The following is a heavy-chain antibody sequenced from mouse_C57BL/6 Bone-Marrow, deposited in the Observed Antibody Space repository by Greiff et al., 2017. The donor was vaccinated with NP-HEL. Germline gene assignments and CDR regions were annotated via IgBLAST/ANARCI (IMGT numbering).Heavy chain of an antibody. J-gene: IGHJ2*01. CDR3: ARREDYGYDSYYFDY. Sequence: QVQLQQSDAELVKPGASVKISCKVSGYTFTDHTIHWMKQRPEQGLEWIGYIYPRDGSTKYNEKFKGKATLTADKSSSTAYMQLNSLTSEDSAVYFCARREDYGYDSYYFDYWGQGTTLTVSS. D-gene: IGHD2-2*01. CDR1: GYTFTDHT. V-gene: IGHV1-78*01. CDR2: IYPRDGST.